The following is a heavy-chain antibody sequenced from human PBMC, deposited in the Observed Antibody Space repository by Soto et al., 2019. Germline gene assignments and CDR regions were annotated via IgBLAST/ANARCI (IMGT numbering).Heavy chain of an antibody. J-gene: IGHJ4*02. CDR2: ISGSDDST. V-gene: IGHV3-23*01. CDR1: GFTFSSYA. Sequence: EVQLLDSGGGLVQPGGSLRLSCAASGFTFSSYAMNWVRQAPGKGLEWLSVISGSDDSTYYADSVKGRFTISRDNSKNTLSLQMNSLISEDTAVYYWARRGPGTYFDYWGQGTLVTVSS. CDR3: ARRGPGTYFDY. D-gene: IGHD6-13*01.